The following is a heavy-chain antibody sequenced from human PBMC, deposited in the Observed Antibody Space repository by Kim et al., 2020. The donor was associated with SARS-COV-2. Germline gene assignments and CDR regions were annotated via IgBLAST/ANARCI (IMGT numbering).Heavy chain of an antibody. J-gene: IGHJ4*02. CDR1: GFTFDDYA. CDR3: AKDPYSGPVTFDY. Sequence: GGSLRLSCAASGFTFDDYAMHWVRQAPGKGLEWVSGISWNSGSIDYADSVKGRFTISRDNAKNSLYLQMNSLRAEDTALYYCAKDPYSGPVTFDYWGQGTLVTVSS. CDR2: ISWNSGSI. D-gene: IGHD5-12*01. V-gene: IGHV3-9*01.